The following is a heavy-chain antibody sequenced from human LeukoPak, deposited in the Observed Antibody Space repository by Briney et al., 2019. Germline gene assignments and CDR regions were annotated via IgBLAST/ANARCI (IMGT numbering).Heavy chain of an antibody. CDR2: IYTSGST. J-gene: IGHJ6*02. Sequence: SETLSLTCTVSGGSISSYYWSWIRQPAGKGLEWIGRIYTSGSTNYNPSLKSRVTMSVDTSKNQFSLKLSSVTAADTAVYYCARDGVVVVPAARGYYYYGMDVWGRGTTVTVSS. D-gene: IGHD2-2*01. CDR3: ARDGVVVVPAARGYYYYGMDV. CDR1: GGSISSYY. V-gene: IGHV4-4*07.